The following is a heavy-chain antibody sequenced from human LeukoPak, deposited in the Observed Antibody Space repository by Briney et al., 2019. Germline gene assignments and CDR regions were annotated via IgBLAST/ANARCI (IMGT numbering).Heavy chain of an antibody. Sequence: SETLSLTCTVSGGSISSYYWSWIRQPPGKGLEWIGYIYYSGSTYYNPSLKSRVTISVDTSKNQFSLKLSSVTAADTAVYYCARAPGIVVVPAAIRLVGMDVWGQGTTVTVSS. D-gene: IGHD2-2*02. J-gene: IGHJ6*02. V-gene: IGHV4-59*06. CDR3: ARAPGIVVVPAAIRLVGMDV. CDR1: GGSISSYY. CDR2: IYYSGST.